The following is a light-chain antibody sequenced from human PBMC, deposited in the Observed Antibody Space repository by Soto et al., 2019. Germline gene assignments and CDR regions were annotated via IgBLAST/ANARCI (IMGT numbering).Light chain of an antibody. CDR2: GAS. V-gene: IGKV3-15*01. CDR3: QQYNNWPPYT. CDR1: QRVSNN. Sequence: EIVMTQSQATLPVSPGERATLSSRASQRVSNNLAWSQQNPGQAPRLLIYGASTRSTGIPARFSGSGSGTEFTLTISSLQSEDFAVYDCQQYNNWPPYTFGQGTKLEIK. J-gene: IGKJ2*01.